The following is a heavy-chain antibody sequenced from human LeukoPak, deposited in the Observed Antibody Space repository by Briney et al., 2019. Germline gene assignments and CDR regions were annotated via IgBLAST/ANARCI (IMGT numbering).Heavy chain of an antibody. CDR3: AKDGFGVLGGVWWERSSNY. V-gene: IGHV3-23*01. D-gene: IGHD3-16*01. Sequence: GGSLRLSCAASGFTFSSYAMSWVRQAPGKGLEWVSAISGSGGSTYYADSVKGRFTISRDNSKNTLYLQMNSLRAEDTAVYYCAKDGFGVLGGVWWERSSNYWGQGTLVTVSS. CDR2: ISGSGGST. J-gene: IGHJ4*02. CDR1: GFTFSSYA.